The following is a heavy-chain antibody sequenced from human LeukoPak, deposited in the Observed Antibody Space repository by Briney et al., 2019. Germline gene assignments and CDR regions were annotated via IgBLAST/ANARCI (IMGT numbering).Heavy chain of an antibody. CDR3: ARDPMTAAGSKDGMDV. J-gene: IGHJ6*02. CDR2: IWYDGSIK. CDR1: GFTFSSYG. Sequence: GGSLRLSCEGSGFTFSSYGMHWVRQAPGKGLEWVAVIWYDGSIKFYVDSVKGRFTISRDNSKNTLYLQMNSLRAEDTAVYYCARDPMTAAGSKDGMDVWGQGTTVTVSS. V-gene: IGHV3-33*08. D-gene: IGHD6-13*01.